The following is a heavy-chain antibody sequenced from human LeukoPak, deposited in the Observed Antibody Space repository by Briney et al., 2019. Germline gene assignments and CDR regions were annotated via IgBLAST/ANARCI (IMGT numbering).Heavy chain of an antibody. CDR2: INAGNGNT. J-gene: IGHJ6*02. CDR1: GYTFTSYA. Sequence: GASVKVSCKASGYTFTSYAMHWVRQAPGQRLEWMGWINAGNGNTKYSQKFQGRVTITRDTSASTAYMELSSLKSEDTAVYYCARHMTTVVSTMGYYYGMDVWGQGTTVTVSS. V-gene: IGHV1-3*01. D-gene: IGHD4-23*01. CDR3: ARHMTTVVSTMGYYYGMDV.